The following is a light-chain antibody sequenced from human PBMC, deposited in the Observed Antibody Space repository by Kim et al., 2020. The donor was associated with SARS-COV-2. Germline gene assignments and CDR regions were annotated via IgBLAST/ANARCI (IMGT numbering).Light chain of an antibody. J-gene: IGLJ3*02. CDR1: NIGSKN. CDR2: YDS. V-gene: IGLV3-21*04. CDR3: QAWDSSSDHAV. Sequence: SYELTQPPSVSVAPGKTARITCGGNNIGSKNVHWYQQKPGQSPVLVIYYDSDRPSGIPERFSGSNSGNTATLTISRIEARDEADYYCQAWDSSSDHAVFG.